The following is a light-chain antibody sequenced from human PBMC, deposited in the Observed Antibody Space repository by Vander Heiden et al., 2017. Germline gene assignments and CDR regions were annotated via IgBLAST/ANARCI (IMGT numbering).Light chain of an antibody. CDR2: KDS. CDR1: ALPKQY. J-gene: IGLJ2*01. CDR3: QSADSSGTYVV. V-gene: IGLV3-25*03. Sequence: SCDLTRTPAVSGSPGQTARITCSGDALPKQYAYWYQQKPGQAPVLVIYKDSERPSGIPERFSGSSSGTTVTLTISGVQAEDEADYYCQSADSSGTYVVFGGGTKLTVL.